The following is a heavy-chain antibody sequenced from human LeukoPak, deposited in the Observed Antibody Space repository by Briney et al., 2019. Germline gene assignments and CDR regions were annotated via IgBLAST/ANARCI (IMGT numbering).Heavy chain of an antibody. CDR1: GGSISSGDYY. D-gene: IGHD3-22*01. CDR2: IYYSGST. J-gene: IGHJ3*02. CDR3: AREANYYDSSGYLPNDAFDI. Sequence: SETLSLTCTVSGGSISSGDYYWSWIRQPPGKGLEWIGYIYYSGSTYYIPSLKSRVTISVDTSKNQFSLKLSSVTAADTAVYYCAREANYYDSSGYLPNDAFDIWGQGTMVTVSS. V-gene: IGHV4-30-4*01.